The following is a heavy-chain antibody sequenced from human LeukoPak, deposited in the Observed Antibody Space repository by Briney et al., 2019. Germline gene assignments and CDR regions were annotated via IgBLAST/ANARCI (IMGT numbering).Heavy chain of an antibody. CDR2: IYSGGST. CDR3: ARRYYDYVWGSDYYFDY. CDR1: GFTVSSNY. V-gene: IGHV3-66*01. D-gene: IGHD3-16*01. J-gene: IGHJ4*02. Sequence: PGGSLRLSCAASGFTVSSNYMSWVRQAPGKGLEWVSVIYSGGSTYYADSVKGRFTISRDNSKNTLYLQMNSLRAEDTAVYYCARRYYDYVWGSDYYFDYWGQGTLVTVSS.